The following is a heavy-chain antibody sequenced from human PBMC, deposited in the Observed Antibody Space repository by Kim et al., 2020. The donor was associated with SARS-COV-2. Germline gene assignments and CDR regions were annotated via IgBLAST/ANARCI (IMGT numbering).Heavy chain of an antibody. D-gene: IGHD3-3*01. Sequence: TSYNPSLKSRVTISVDTSKNQYSQKLSSVTAADTAVYYCARGRRITSYDYWGQGTLVTVSS. CDR2: T. V-gene: IGHV4-34*01. CDR3: ARGRRITSYDY. J-gene: IGHJ4*02.